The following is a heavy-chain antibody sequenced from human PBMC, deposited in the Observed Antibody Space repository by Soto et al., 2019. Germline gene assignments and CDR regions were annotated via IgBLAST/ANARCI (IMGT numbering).Heavy chain of an antibody. CDR1: GDSITSNY. D-gene: IGHD3-16*01. Sequence: QVQLQESGPGLVRPSETLSLTCTVSGDSITSNYWSWIRQSPGQGLEWIGYFHYSLNTNYNPSLKSRVIISVDTSKNQFFLKFTSVTAADPAMYYCAKTKEGGFDPWGQGILVTVSS. CDR3: AKTKEGGFDP. CDR2: FHYSLNT. J-gene: IGHJ5*02. V-gene: IGHV4-59*01.